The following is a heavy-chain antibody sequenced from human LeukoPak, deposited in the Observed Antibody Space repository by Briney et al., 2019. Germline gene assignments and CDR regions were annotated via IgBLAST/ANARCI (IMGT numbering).Heavy chain of an antibody. CDR1: GYSISSGYY. J-gene: IGHJ5*02. CDR2: IYHSGST. CDR3: ARTIFRSRGYGYNWFDP. V-gene: IGHV4-38-2*02. D-gene: IGHD3-10*02. Sequence: SETLSLTCTVSGYSISSGYYWGWIRQPPGKGLEWIGSIYHSGSTYYNPSFKSRVTISVDTSKNQFSLKLSSVTAADTAVYYCARTIFRSRGYGYNWFDPWGQGTLVTVSS.